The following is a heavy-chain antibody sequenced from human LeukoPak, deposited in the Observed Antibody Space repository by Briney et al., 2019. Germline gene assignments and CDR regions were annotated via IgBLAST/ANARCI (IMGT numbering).Heavy chain of an antibody. CDR3: ARGAAGRYSSSNHFDP. Sequence: GASVKVSCKASGYTFTSYDINWVRQATGQGLEWMGWINPNSGNTGYAQKFQGRVTMTRNTSISTAYMELSSLRSEDTAVYYCARGAAGRYSSSNHFDPWGQGTLVTVSS. V-gene: IGHV1-8*01. D-gene: IGHD6-13*01. CDR2: INPNSGNT. CDR1: GYTFTSYD. J-gene: IGHJ5*02.